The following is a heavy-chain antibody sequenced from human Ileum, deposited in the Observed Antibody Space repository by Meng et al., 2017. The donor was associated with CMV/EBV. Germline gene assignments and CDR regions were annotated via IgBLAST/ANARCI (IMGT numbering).Heavy chain of an antibody. Sequence: ASVKVSCKASGYTFSSLGITWVRQAPGQGLEWMGWISAYNGDTNYPQRFQGRISLTTDTSTSTAYMELRSLRSDDTAVYYCARDEGITMFDYYYGMDVWGQGTTVTVSS. D-gene: IGHD3-3*01. CDR3: ARDEGITMFDYYYGMDV. J-gene: IGHJ6*02. CDR2: ISAYNGDT. V-gene: IGHV1-18*01. CDR1: GYTFSSLG.